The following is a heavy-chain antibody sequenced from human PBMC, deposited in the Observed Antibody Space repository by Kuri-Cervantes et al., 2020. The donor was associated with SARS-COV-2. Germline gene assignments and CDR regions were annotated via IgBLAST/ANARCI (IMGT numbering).Heavy chain of an antibody. CDR3: ARGIAVAKPFFDY. V-gene: IGHV3-33*08. Sequence: LSLTCAASGFTFSSYGMHWVRQAPGKGLEWVAVIWYDGSNKYYADSVKGRFTISRDNSKNTLYLQMNSLRAEDTAVYYCARGIAVAKPFFDYWGQGTLVTVSS. D-gene: IGHD6-19*01. J-gene: IGHJ4*02. CDR2: IWYDGSNK. CDR1: GFTFSSYG.